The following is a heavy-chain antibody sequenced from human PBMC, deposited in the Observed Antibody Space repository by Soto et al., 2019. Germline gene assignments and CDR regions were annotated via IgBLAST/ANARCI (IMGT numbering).Heavy chain of an antibody. Sequence: GASVKVSCKASGYTFTGYYMHWVRQAPGQGLEWMGWINPSSGGTNYAQKFQGWVTMTRDTSISTAYMELSRLRSDDTAVYYCARDHSPNSMVRGPNSDYYYGMDVWGQGTTVTVSS. D-gene: IGHD3-10*01. CDR2: INPSSGGT. CDR3: ARDHSPNSMVRGPNSDYYYGMDV. V-gene: IGHV1-2*04. CDR1: GYTFTGYY. J-gene: IGHJ6*02.